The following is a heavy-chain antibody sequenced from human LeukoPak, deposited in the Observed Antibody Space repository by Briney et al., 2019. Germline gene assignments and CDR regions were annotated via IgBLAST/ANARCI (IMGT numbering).Heavy chain of an antibody. V-gene: IGHV3-48*04. D-gene: IGHD2-15*01. CDR3: ARVDATHFDY. CDR1: GFTFSSYG. Sequence: PGGSLRLSCAASGFTFSSYGMHWIRQAPGKGLEWVSYISSSGSTIYYADSVKGRFTISRDNAKNSLYLQMNSLRAEDTAVYYCARVDATHFDYWGQGTLVTVSS. J-gene: IGHJ4*02. CDR2: ISSSGSTI.